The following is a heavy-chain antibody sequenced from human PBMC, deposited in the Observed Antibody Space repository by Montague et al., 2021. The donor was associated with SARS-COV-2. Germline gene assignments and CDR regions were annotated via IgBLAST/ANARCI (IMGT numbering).Heavy chain of an antibody. J-gene: IGHJ4*02. Sequence: SETLSLTCAVSGYPTSSRNWWGWIRQPPGKGLEWIGYIYYSGSTYYNPSLKSRVAMSMDTSKNQFSLKLTSVTAVDTAVYYCARKTSGYHPSDDWGQGTLATVSS. CDR2: IYYSGST. D-gene: IGHD1-14*01. CDR3: ARKTSGYHPSDD. CDR1: GYPTSSRNW. V-gene: IGHV4-28*01.